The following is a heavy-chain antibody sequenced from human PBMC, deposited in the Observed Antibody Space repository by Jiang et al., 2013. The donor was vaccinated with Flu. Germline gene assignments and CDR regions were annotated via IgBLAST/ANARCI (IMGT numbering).Heavy chain of an antibody. CDR2: VNPNSGDT. Sequence: SGAEVKKPGASVKVSCKASGYTFTGYYMHWVRQAPGQGLEWMGWVNPNSGDTNYAQKFQGRVTMIRDTSITTAYMELSRLRSDDTAVYYCARVYGDYYFDYWGQGTLVTV. V-gene: IGHV1-2*02. CDR3: ARVYGDYYFDY. CDR1: GYTFTGYY. D-gene: IGHD4-17*01. J-gene: IGHJ4*02.